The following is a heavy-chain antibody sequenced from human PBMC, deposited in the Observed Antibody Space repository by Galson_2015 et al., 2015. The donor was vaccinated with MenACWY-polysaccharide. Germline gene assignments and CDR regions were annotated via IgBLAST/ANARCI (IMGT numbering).Heavy chain of an antibody. V-gene: IGHV3-30*18. Sequence: SLRLSGAVSGFTFSDYAIHWVRQAPGKGLEWLAVISYDGSNNYYLESVRGWFHISRDNFKDIVYLQMNSLRGEDTAVYFCAKDRPLRGLSVFYYGMDFWGRGTTVIVSS. CDR3: AKDRPLRGLSVFYYGMDF. CDR2: ISYDGSNN. D-gene: IGHD3-10*01. CDR1: GFTFSDYA. J-gene: IGHJ6*02.